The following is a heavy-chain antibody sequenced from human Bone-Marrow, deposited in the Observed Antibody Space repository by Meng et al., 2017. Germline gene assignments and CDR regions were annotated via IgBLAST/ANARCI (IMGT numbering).Heavy chain of an antibody. V-gene: IGHV4-34*01. D-gene: IGHD3-10*01. CDR3: VRAYYGSGSYYQN. CDR1: GGSFSGYY. CDR2: INHSGST. J-gene: IGHJ4*02. Sequence: QVLLQQWGARLLKPSETLSLTCAVYGGSFSGYYWSWIRQPPGKGLEWIGEINHSGSTNYNPSLKSRVTISVDTSKNQFSLKLSSVTAADTAVYYCVRAYYGSGSYYQNWGQGTLVTVSS.